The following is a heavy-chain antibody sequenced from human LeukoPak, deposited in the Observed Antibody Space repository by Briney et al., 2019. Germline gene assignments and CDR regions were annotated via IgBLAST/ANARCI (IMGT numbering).Heavy chain of an antibody. Sequence: VASVKVSCKASGYTFTSYDINWVRQATGQGLEWMGWMNPNSGNTGYAQKFQGRVTMTRNTSISTAYMELSSLRSEDTAVYYCGRGFRGTAMGIDFDYWGQGTLVTVSS. J-gene: IGHJ4*02. V-gene: IGHV1-8*01. CDR2: MNPNSGNT. CDR1: GYTFTSYD. D-gene: IGHD5-18*01. CDR3: GRGFRGTAMGIDFDY.